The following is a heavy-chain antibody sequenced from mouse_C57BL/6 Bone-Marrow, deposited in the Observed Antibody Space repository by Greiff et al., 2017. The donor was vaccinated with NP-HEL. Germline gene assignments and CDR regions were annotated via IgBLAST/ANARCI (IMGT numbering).Heavy chain of an antibody. D-gene: IGHD4-1*01. J-gene: IGHJ1*03. CDR3: ARDWDWYFDV. CDR1: GYTFTSYW. CDR2: INPSNGGT. V-gene: IGHV1-53*01. Sequence: VQLQQSGTELVKPGASGYTFTSYWMHWVKQRPGQGLEWIGNINPSNGGTNYNEKFKSKTTLTVDKSSSTAYMQLSSLTSEDSAVYYCARDWDWYFDVWGTGTTVTVSS.